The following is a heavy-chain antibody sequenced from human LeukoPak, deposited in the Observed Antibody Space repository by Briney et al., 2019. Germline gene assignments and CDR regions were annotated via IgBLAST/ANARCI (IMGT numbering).Heavy chain of an antibody. V-gene: IGHV3-48*01. J-gene: IGHJ3*02. CDR3: ARTDAFDI. CDR1: GFAFSVYS. CDR2: ISGGSDTI. Sequence: SGGSLRLSCAATGFAFSVYSMNWVRQGRGMGLERVSYISGGSDTISFADSVKGRFTISRDNAENSLYLQMNILRAEDTALYYCARTDAFDIWGQGTMVTVSS.